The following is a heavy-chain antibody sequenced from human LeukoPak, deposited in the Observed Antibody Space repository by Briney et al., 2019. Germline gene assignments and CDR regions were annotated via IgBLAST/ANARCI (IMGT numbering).Heavy chain of an antibody. Sequence: SGPTLVNPSQTLTLTRTFSGFSPRTCGGGVGWIRQPPGKALEWLALIYWDNYKRYSPSLKSRLTITKDTSKNQVVLTMTNMDPVDTATYYCAHSRYFDPFDYWGQGTLVTVSS. CDR3: AHSRYFDPFDY. J-gene: IGHJ4*02. D-gene: IGHD3-9*01. CDR1: GFSPRTCGGG. V-gene: IGHV2-5*02. CDR2: IYWDNYK.